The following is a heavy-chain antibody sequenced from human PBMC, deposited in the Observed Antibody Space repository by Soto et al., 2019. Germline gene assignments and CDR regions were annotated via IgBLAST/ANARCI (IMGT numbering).Heavy chain of an antibody. CDR1: GFTFSSYW. D-gene: IGHD2-15*01. V-gene: IGHV3-7*01. J-gene: IGHJ4*02. CDR2: MKHDGSET. Sequence: EVQLVESGGGLVQPGGSLRLSCTVSGFTFSSYWMSWVRQAPGKGLEWVANMKHDGSETYYVDSVKGRFTISRDNAKNSLYLQMNSRRAEDTAVYHCAREGPLRYFDYWGQGTLVTVAS. CDR3: AREGPLRYFDY.